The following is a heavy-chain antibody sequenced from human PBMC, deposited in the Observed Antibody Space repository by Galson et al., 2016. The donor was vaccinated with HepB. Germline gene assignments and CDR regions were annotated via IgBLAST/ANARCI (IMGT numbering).Heavy chain of an antibody. CDR2: IDWDDNK. J-gene: IGHJ3*02. V-gene: IGHV2-70*01. CDR1: GFSLTTSGMC. CDR3: AQMVSRGYNYGRDGFDI. Sequence: PALVKPTQTLTLTCTFSGFSLTTSGMCVSWIRQPPGKALECLALIDWDDNKYYSTSLKTRLTISKDTSKNQVVLTMTNMDPVDTATYYCAQMVSRGYNYGRDGFDIWGPGTMVTVSS. D-gene: IGHD5-18*01.